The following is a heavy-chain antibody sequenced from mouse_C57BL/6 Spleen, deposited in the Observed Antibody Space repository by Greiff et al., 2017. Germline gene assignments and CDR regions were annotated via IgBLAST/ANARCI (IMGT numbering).Heavy chain of an antibody. V-gene: IGHV1-42*01. Sequence: EVQLQQSGPELVKPGASVKISCKASGYSFTGYYMNWVKQSPEKSLEWIGEINPSTGGTTYNKKFKAKATLTVDKSSSPDYMQLKSLTSEDSAFYYCARGGYDVAWFAYWGQGTLVTVSA. CDR3: ARGGYDVAWFAY. J-gene: IGHJ3*01. CDR1: GYSFTGYY. CDR2: INPSTGGT. D-gene: IGHD2-2*01.